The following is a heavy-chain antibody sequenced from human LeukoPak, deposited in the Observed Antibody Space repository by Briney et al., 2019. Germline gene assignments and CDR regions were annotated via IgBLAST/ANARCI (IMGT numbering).Heavy chain of an antibody. CDR3: AKGYCSSTSCPKPRYYYYYGMDV. CDR1: GGTFSSYA. V-gene: IGHV1-69*13. CDR2: IIPIFGTA. J-gene: IGHJ6*02. D-gene: IGHD2-2*01. Sequence: SVNVSCKASGGTFSSYAISWVRQAPGQGLEWMGGIIPIFGTANYAQKFQGRVTITADESTSTAYMELSSLRSEDTAVYYCAKGYCSSTSCPKPRYYYYYGMDVWGQGTTVTVSS.